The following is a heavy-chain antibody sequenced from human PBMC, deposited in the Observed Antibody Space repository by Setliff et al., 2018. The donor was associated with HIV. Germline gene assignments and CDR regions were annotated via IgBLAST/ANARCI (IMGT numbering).Heavy chain of an antibody. CDR2: ISHSGNT. J-gene: IGHJ4*02. V-gene: IGHV4-31*03. D-gene: IGHD3-3*01. CDR3: AGFSYNFWVYRFDH. CDR1: GDSISSESSF. Sequence: SETLSLTCSVSGDSISSESSFWSWVRQYPGKGLELIGYISHSGNTYYTPSRESRITLSVDTAKNQFSLKVNSVTAADTAVYYCAGFSYNFWVYRFDHWGQGALVTVSS.